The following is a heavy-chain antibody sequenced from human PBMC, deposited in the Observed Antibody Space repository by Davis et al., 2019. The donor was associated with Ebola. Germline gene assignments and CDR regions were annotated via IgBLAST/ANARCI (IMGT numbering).Heavy chain of an antibody. CDR3: ARGFSTGWHAPYFDT. D-gene: IGHD2-8*02. CDR2: ISYSGST. Sequence: PSETLSLTCAVSGGSVTSTDYYWSWIRQPPGKGLEWIGYISYSGSTYYIPSLKSRLTISLDTSKNQFSLNLSSVTAADTAVYYCARGFSTGWHAPYFDTWGQGTLVPVSS. V-gene: IGHV4-30-4*01. J-gene: IGHJ4*02. CDR1: GGSVTSTDYY.